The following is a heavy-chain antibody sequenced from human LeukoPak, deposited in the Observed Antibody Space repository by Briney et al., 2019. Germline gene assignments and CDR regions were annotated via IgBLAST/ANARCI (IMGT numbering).Heavy chain of an antibody. J-gene: IGHJ3*02. CDR2: VYSSGST. V-gene: IGHV4-59*12. CDR3: ARGDVDPYVFDI. CDR1: GGFISSYY. D-gene: IGHD3-10*02. Sequence: SETLSLTCTVSGGFISSYYWSWIRQPPGKGLEWIGYVYSSGSTNYNPSLKSRVTISVDTSKNQFSLKVNSVIAADTAVYYCARGDVDPYVFDIWGQGTMVTVSS.